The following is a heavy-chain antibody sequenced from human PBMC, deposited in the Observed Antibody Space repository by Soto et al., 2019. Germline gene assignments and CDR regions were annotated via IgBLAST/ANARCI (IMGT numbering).Heavy chain of an antibody. D-gene: IGHD3-10*01. J-gene: IGHJ6*02. CDR1: GDSIKSGDYY. Sequence: QVQLQESGPRLVRSSQTLSLTCTVSGDSIKSGDYYWSWVRQPPGKGLEWIGYIFYTGIADSTPSLKSRVTISLDAPKNQFSLKLNSVTAADTAVYFCARWSGVGVAGMDVWGQGTTVTVSS. V-gene: IGHV4-30-4*01. CDR3: ARWSGVGVAGMDV. CDR2: IFYTGIA.